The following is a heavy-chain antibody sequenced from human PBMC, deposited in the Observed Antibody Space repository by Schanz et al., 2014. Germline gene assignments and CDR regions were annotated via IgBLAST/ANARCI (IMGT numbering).Heavy chain of an antibody. CDR1: GFAFSSFA. J-gene: IGHJ2*01. CDR3: AKDAPYPFDL. Sequence: DVQLLESGGGLVQPGGSLRLSCVASGFAFSSFAMTWVRQAPGKGLEWVSFVHPGGSTYYPDSVKGRFTISRDNSKNTLYLQMNSLRAEDTAIYYCAKDAPYPFDLWGRGTLVTVSS. V-gene: IGHV3-23*03. CDR2: VHPGGST.